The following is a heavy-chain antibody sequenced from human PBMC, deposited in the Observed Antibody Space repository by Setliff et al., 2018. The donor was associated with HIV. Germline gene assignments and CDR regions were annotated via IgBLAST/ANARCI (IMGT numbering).Heavy chain of an antibody. CDR1: GGTFTRNC. CDR3: ARALGGSYPGSFDY. J-gene: IGHJ4*02. CDR2: ILPFFDTA. Sequence: GASVKVSCKVSGGTFTRNCISWVRQAPGQGLEWMGGILPFFDTANYAQKFQGRVTMTTDTSTSTAYMEVRSLRSDDTAVYYCARALGGSYPGSFDYWGQGALVTVSS. D-gene: IGHD1-26*01. V-gene: IGHV1-69*05.